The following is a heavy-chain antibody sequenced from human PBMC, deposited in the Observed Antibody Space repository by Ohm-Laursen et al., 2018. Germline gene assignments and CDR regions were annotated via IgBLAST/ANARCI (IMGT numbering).Heavy chain of an antibody. CDR1: GYSFTSYG. D-gene: IGHD3-22*01. CDR2: ISGYDANT. Sequence: ASVKVSCKSSGYSFTSYGISWVRQAPGQGLEWMGWISGYDANTKYAQNLQGRVTMTTDTSTSTAYMELRSLRSDDTAVYYCARDEPPNYYDSSGYYYRRYFQHWGQGTLVTVSS. CDR3: ARDEPPNYYDSSGYYYRRYFQH. V-gene: IGHV1-18*01. J-gene: IGHJ1*01.